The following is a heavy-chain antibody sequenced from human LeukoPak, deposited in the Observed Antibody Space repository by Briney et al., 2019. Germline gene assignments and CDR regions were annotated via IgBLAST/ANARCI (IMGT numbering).Heavy chain of an antibody. V-gene: IGHV4-59*12. J-gene: IGHJ3*02. CDR1: GGSISSYY. Sequence: SETLSLTCTVSGGSISSYYWSRIRQPPGKGLEWIGYIYYSGSTNYNPSLKSRVTISVDTSKNQFSLKLSSVTAADTAVYYCARGLMYGNFDIWGQGTMVTVSS. D-gene: IGHD3-10*02. CDR3: ARGLMYGNFDI. CDR2: IYYSGST.